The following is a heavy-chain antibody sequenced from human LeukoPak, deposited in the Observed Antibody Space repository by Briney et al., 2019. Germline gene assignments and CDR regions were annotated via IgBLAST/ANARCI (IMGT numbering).Heavy chain of an antibody. J-gene: IGHJ4*02. CDR1: GFTFSSFV. CDR2: ISGYGDET. CDR3: AKDFGY. Sequence: GGSLRLSCAASGFTFSSFVMNWVRQAPGKGLEWVSAISGYGDETYYADSVKGRFTISRDSSKNTLYLQMNSLRAEDTAVYYCAKDFGYWGQGTLVTVSS. V-gene: IGHV3-23*01.